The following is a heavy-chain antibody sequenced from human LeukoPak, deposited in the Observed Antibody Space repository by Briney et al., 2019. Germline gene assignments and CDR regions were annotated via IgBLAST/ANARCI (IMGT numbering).Heavy chain of an antibody. D-gene: IGHD5-18*01. J-gene: IGHJ3*02. CDR2: IYYGGST. Sequence: PSETLSLTCAVSGVSISSGGYSWSWIRQPPGKGLEWIGYIYYGGSTNYNPSLKNRVTISVDTSKNQFSLKLSSVTGADTAVFYCARFFPVTDAFDIWGQGTMVTVSS. CDR3: ARFFPVTDAFDI. CDR1: GVSISSGGYS. V-gene: IGHV4-61*08.